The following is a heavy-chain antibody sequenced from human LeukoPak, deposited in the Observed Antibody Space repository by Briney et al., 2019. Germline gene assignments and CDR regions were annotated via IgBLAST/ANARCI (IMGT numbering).Heavy chain of an antibody. CDR3: ARGGSGRTYYYYYMDV. CDR1: GGSISSSSYY. D-gene: IGHD2-15*01. V-gene: IGHV4-39*07. CDR2: IHYSGST. Sequence: SETLSLTCTVSGGSISSSSYYWGWIRQPPGKGLEWIGSIHYSGSTNYNPSLKSRVTISVDTSKNQFSLKLSSVTAADTAVYYCARGGSGRTYYYYYMDVWGKGTTVTVSS. J-gene: IGHJ6*03.